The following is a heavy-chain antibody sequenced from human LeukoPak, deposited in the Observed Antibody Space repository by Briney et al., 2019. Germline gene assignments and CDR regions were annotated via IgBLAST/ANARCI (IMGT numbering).Heavy chain of an antibody. CDR2: VTNWSGTI. CDR1: GFAFSDYN. D-gene: IGHD3-10*01. Sequence: GGSLRLSCAASGFAFSDYNMNWVRQAPGKGLEWVSYVTNWSGTIYYADSVKGRFTISRDNAKNSLYLQMNSLRAEDTAVYYCARSDAPMDKHFDYWGQGTLVTVSS. V-gene: IGHV3-48*04. J-gene: IGHJ4*02. CDR3: ARSDAPMDKHFDY.